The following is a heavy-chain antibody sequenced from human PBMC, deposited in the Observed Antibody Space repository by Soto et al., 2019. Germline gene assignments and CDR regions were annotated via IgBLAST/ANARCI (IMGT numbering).Heavy chain of an antibody. CDR3: AGASDSTWYNWLDP. J-gene: IGHJ5*02. D-gene: IGHD2-2*01. CDR2: IIPTFGTT. Sequence: QVQLVQSGAEVKKPGSSVKVSCKASGGTFSNNGIRWVRQAPGQRPEFMGGIIPTFGTTNYAHKFRGRVTITADESTATAYMELHSLRSEDTAVYYCAGASDSTWYNWLDPWGQGTLVTVSS. CDR1: GGTFSNNG. V-gene: IGHV1-69*01.